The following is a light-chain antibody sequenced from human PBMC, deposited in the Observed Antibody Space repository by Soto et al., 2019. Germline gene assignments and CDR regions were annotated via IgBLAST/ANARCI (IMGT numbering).Light chain of an antibody. Sequence: EIVLTQSPCTLSLSPGDRATLSCRASQSVRSNFLAWYQQKPGQAPRLLLYGASSRAIGIPDRFSVSGSGTDFTLTISRLEAEDFAVYYCQHYDTSPPLTFGGGTKVEIK. J-gene: IGKJ4*01. CDR3: QHYDTSPPLT. CDR2: GAS. CDR1: QSVRSNF. V-gene: IGKV3-20*01.